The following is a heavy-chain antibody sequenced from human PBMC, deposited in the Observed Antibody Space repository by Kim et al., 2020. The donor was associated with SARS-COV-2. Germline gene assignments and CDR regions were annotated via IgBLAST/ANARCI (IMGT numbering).Heavy chain of an antibody. CDR1: GFTVSSNY. Sequence: GGSLRLSCAASGFTVSSNYMSWVRQAPGKGLEWVSVIYSGGSTYYADSVKGRCTISRDNSKNTLYLQMNSLRAEDTAVYYCARDTAPDRFLEWLPQSRLSSSGTGWGDPWGQGTLVTVSS. CDR3: ARDTAPDRFLEWLPQSRLSSSGTGWGDP. CDR2: IYSGGST. V-gene: IGHV3-66*01. D-gene: IGHD3-3*01. J-gene: IGHJ5*02.